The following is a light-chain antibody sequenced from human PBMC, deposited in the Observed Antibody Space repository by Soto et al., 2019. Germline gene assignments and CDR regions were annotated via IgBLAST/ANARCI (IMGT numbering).Light chain of an antibody. CDR3: QQLQSYPLS. J-gene: IGKJ4*01. Sequence: DIQLNQSPSFLSASVGDRVTITCRTSQDISSYLAWYQQKPGKAPQLLISAASTLQSGVPSRFSGSGSGTEFTLTISSLQPEDFATYYCQQLQSYPLSFGGGTKVEI. CDR2: AAS. V-gene: IGKV1-9*01. CDR1: QDISSY.